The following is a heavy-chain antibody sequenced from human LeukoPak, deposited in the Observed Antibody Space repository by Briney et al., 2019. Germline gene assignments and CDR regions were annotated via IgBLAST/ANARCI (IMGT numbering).Heavy chain of an antibody. Sequence: GGSLRLSCAASGFTFSSYAMSWVRQAPGKGLEWASAISGSGGSTYYADSVKGRFTISRDNSKNTLYLQMNSLRAEDTAVYYCAKGRSSHRMGYYYYMDVWGKGTTVTVSS. CDR2: ISGSGGST. J-gene: IGHJ6*03. V-gene: IGHV3-23*01. CDR1: GFTFSSYA. CDR3: AKGRSSHRMGYYYYMDV. D-gene: IGHD6-19*01.